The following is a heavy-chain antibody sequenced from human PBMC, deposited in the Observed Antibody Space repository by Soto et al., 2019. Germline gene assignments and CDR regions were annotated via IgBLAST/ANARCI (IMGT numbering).Heavy chain of an antibody. D-gene: IGHD2-21*02. CDR3: ASHPRSLVVTASDY. J-gene: IGHJ4*02. CDR2: IIPIFGTA. CDR1: GGTFSSYA. V-gene: IGHV1-69*12. Sequence: QVQLVQSGAEVKKPGSSVKVSCKASGGTFSSYAISWVRQAPGQGLEWMGGIIPIFGTANYAQKFQGRVTITADEYTSTAYMGLSSVGSEDEAVYYCASHPRSLVVTASDYWGQGTLVTVSS.